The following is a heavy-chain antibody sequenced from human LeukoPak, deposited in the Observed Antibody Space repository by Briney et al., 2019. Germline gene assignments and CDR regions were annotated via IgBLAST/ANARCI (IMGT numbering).Heavy chain of an antibody. J-gene: IGHJ5*02. V-gene: IGHV1-46*01. CDR1: GYTFTSYY. Sequence: ASVKVSCKASGYTFTSYYMHWVRQAPGQGLEWMGIINPSGGSTSYAQKFQGRVTMTRDMSTSTVYMELSSLRSEDTAVYYCAREDRITMVFDPWGQGTLVTVSS. CDR2: INPSGGST. CDR3: AREDRITMVFDP. D-gene: IGHD3-10*01.